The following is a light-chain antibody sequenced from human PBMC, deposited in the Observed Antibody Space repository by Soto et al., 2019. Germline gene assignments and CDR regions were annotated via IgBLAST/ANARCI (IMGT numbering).Light chain of an antibody. CDR3: AAWDDNLNAYV. CDR1: TSNSGTFY. CDR2: IGD. V-gene: IGLV1-47*02. J-gene: IGLJ1*01. Sequence: QSVLTQPPSTSSTPGQTVTISCSGSTSNSGTFYVYWYQHLPGTAPKLLIYIGDQRASGVSDRFSASKSGTSASLAISGLRSDDEADYDCAAWDDNLNAYVFGSGTKVTVL.